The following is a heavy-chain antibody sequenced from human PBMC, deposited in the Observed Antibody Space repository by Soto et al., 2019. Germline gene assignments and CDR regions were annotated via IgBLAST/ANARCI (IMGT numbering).Heavy chain of an antibody. CDR3: ARDPPRAYCSSTSCYLDV. Sequence: QVQLVQSGAEVKKPGASVKVSCKASGYTFTSYGISWVRQAPGQGLEWMGWISAYNGNTNYAQKLQGRVTMTTDTSTSTADMELRSLRSDDTAVYYCARDPPRAYCSSTSCYLDVWGKGTTVTVSS. V-gene: IGHV1-18*01. CDR1: GYTFTSYG. D-gene: IGHD2-2*01. CDR2: ISAYNGNT. J-gene: IGHJ6*04.